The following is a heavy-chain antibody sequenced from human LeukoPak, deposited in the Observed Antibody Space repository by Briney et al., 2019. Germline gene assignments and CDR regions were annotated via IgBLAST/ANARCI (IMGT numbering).Heavy chain of an antibody. CDR1: GFTFSSYG. J-gene: IGHJ5*02. CDR3: ARSITMVRGVGEFDP. V-gene: IGHV3-30*03. D-gene: IGHD3-10*01. CDR2: ISYDGSNK. Sequence: PGGSLRLSCAASGFTFSSYGMHWVRQAPGKGLEWVAVISYDGSNKYYADSVKGRFTISRDNSKNTLYLQMNSLRAENTAVYYCARSITMVRGVGEFDPWGQGTLVTVSS.